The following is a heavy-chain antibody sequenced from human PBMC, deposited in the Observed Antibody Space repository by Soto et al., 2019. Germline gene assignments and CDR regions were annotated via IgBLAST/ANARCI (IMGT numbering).Heavy chain of an antibody. CDR2: IWYDGSNK. CDR1: GFTFSSYG. V-gene: IGHV3-33*01. D-gene: IGHD4-4*01. Sequence: GGSLRLSCAASGFTFSSYGMHWVRQAPGKGLEWVAVIWYDGSNKYYADSVKGRFTISRDSSKNTLYLQMNSLRAEDTAVYYCARDFQTSVIGFDYWGQGTLVTVSS. CDR3: ARDFQTSVIGFDY. J-gene: IGHJ4*02.